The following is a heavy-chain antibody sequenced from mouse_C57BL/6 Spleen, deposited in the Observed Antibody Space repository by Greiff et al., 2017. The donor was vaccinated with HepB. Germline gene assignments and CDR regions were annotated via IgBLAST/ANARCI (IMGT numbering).Heavy chain of an antibody. CDR2: INPGSGGT. CDR3: ARSRDYYGSSYRFAY. CDR1: GYAFTNYL. V-gene: IGHV1-54*01. J-gene: IGHJ3*01. Sequence: QVQLQQSGAELVRPGTSVKVSCKASGYAFTNYLIEWVKQRPGQGLEWIGVINPGSGGTNYNEKFKGKATLTADKSSSTAYMQLSSLTSEDSAVYFCARSRDYYGSSYRFAYWGQGTLVTVSA. D-gene: IGHD1-1*01.